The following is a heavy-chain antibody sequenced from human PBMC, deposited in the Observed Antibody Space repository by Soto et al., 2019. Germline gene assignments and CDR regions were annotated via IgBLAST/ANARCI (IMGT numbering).Heavy chain of an antibody. CDR1: GYTFTTYG. V-gene: IGHV1-18*01. CDR3: ARGFFRLFAFDI. J-gene: IGHJ3*02. Sequence: QVQLVQSGGEVKKPGASVKVSCKASGYTFTTYGISWVRQAPGQGLEWMGWISAYNGNTSYAQKLQGRATMTTDTSTSTAYMELRSLGSDDTAVSYCARGFFRLFAFDIWGQGTMVTVSS. CDR2: ISAYNGNT. D-gene: IGHD3-22*01.